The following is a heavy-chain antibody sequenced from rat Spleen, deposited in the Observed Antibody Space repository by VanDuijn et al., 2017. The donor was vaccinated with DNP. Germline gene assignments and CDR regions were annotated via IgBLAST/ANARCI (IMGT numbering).Heavy chain of an antibody. CDR2: ISYSGST. J-gene: IGHJ2*01. CDR3: ARYSSYFDY. Sequence: EVQLKESGPGLVQPSQSLSLTCSVTGYSITSNYWGWIRKFPGNKMEWMGYISYSGSTSYNPSLKSRISITRDTSKNQFFLQLNSVTTEDTAKYYCARYSSYFDYWGQGVMVTVSS. V-gene: IGHV3-1*01. CDR1: GYSITSNY.